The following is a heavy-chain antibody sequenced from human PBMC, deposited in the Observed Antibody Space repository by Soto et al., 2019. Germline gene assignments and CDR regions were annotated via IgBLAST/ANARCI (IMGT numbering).Heavy chain of an antibody. V-gene: IGHV3-49*03. Sequence: EVQLVESGGGLVQPGRSLRLSCTASGFTFGDYAMSWFRQAPGKGLEWVGFIRSKAYGGTTEYAASVKGRFTISRDDSKSIAYLQMNSLKTEDTAVYYCTFWSGYLQYYFDYWGQGTLVTVSS. CDR3: TFWSGYLQYYFDY. CDR1: GFTFGDYA. CDR2: IRSKAYGGTT. D-gene: IGHD3-3*01. J-gene: IGHJ4*02.